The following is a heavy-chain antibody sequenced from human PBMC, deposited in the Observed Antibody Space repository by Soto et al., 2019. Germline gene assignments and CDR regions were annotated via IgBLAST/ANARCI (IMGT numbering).Heavy chain of an antibody. D-gene: IGHD3-9*01. CDR3: ARVRKSYYDILTGYYVPDAHWFFDL. CDR1: GYTFTGYY. V-gene: IGHV1-2*02. CDR2: INPNSGGT. J-gene: IGHJ2*01. Sequence: QVQLVQSGAEVKKPGASVKVSCKASGYTFTGYYMHWVRQAPGQGLEWMGWINPNSGGTNYAQKVQGRVTMTRDTSRSTAYMELSRLRSDDTGVYYCARVRKSYYDILTGYYVPDAHWFFDLWGGGTLFTVSS.